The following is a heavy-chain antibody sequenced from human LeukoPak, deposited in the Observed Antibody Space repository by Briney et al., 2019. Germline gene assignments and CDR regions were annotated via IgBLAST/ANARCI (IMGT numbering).Heavy chain of an antibody. J-gene: IGHJ5*02. CDR1: GFTFSSYW. D-gene: IGHD2-2*01. CDR2: INSDGSST. V-gene: IGHV3-74*01. Sequence: GGSLRLSCAASGFTFSSYWMHWVRQAPGKGLVWVSRINSDGSSTSYADSVKGRFTISRDNAKNTLYLQMNSLRAEDTAVYYCARELIGYCSSTSCYGGNWFDPWGQGTLVTVSS. CDR3: ARELIGYCSSTSCYGGNWFDP.